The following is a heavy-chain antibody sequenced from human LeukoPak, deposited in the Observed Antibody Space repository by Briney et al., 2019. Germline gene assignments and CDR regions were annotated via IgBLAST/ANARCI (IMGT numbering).Heavy chain of an antibody. CDR2: IYSGGST. J-gene: IGHJ6*03. CDR3: ARGRGDCSGGSCYYYYYYMDV. V-gene: IGHV3-66*02. CDR1: GFTVSSNY. Sequence: PGGSLRLSCAASGFTVSSNYMSWVRQAPGKGLEWVSVIYSGGSTYYADSVKGRFTISRDNSKNTLYLQMNSLRAEDTAVYYCARGRGDCSGGSCYYYYYYMDVWGKGTTVTVSS. D-gene: IGHD2-15*01.